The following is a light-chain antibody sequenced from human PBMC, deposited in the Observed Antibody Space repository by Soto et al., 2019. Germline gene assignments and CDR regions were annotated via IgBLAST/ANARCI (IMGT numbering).Light chain of an antibody. J-gene: IGLJ1*01. V-gene: IGLV1-51*01. Sequence: QSVLTQPPSVSAAPGQKVTISCSGSSSNIGSNYVSWYQQLPGTAPKLLIYDDNKRPSGIPDRFSGSKSGTSATLGITGLQTGDEADYYCGTWDSSLSAYVFGTGTKLPS. CDR2: DDN. CDR1: SSNIGSNY. CDR3: GTWDSSLSAYV.